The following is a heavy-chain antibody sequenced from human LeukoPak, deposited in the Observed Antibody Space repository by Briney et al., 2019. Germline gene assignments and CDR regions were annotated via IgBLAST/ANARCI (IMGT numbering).Heavy chain of an antibody. J-gene: IGHJ4*02. CDR2: IRSKAYGGTT. CDR3: TSSGSDTYYFDY. CDR1: GFTFGDYA. V-gene: IGHV3-49*04. Sequence: PGGSLRLSCTASGFTFGDYAMSWVRQAPGKGLEWVGFIRSKAYGGTTEYAASVKGRFTISRDDSKSIAYLQMNSLKTEDTAVYYCTSSGSDTYYFDYWGQGTLVTVSS. D-gene: IGHD3-10*01.